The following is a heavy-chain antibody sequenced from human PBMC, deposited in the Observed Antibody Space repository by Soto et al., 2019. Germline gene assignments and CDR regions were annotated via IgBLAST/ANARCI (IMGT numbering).Heavy chain of an antibody. D-gene: IGHD2-2*01. CDR3: ARERVVVVPAAMTTWFDP. V-gene: IGHV1-18*04. CDR1: GYTFTSYG. J-gene: IGHJ5*02. Sequence: ASVKVSCKASGYTFTSYGISWVRQAPGQGLEWMGWISAYNGNTNYAQKLQGRVTMTTDTSTSTAYMELRSLRSDDTAVYYCARERVVVVPAAMTTWFDPWGQGTLVTVS. CDR2: ISAYNGNT.